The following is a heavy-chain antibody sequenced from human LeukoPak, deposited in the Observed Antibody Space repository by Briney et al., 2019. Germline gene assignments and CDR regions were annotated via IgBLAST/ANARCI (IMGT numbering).Heavy chain of an antibody. CDR1: GGSISSYY. J-gene: IGHJ4*02. CDR2: ISYSRST. Sequence: SETLSLTCTVSGGSISSYYWSWIRQPPGKGLDWIGYISYSRSTNYSPSLTSRGTILVATSKTQFSLKLNSVTAADTAVYYCARHLPAKTGTTSFDYWGQGTLVTVSS. V-gene: IGHV4-59*08. CDR3: ARHLPAKTGTTSFDY. D-gene: IGHD1-1*01.